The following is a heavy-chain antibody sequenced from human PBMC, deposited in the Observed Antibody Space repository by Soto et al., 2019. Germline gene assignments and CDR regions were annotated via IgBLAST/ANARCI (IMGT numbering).Heavy chain of an antibody. Sequence: RLSCAASGYSFSSYAMHWVRQAPGKGLEWVAVISSDGYTQYYADSVEGRFTISRDNSRNTMYLQMHSLRIEDTAVYYCARGSSSSWYYGLDVWGQGTTVTVSS. J-gene: IGHJ6*02. D-gene: IGHD6-13*01. CDR2: ISSDGYTQ. CDR3: ARGSSSSWYYGLDV. V-gene: IGHV3-30-3*01. CDR1: GYSFSSYA.